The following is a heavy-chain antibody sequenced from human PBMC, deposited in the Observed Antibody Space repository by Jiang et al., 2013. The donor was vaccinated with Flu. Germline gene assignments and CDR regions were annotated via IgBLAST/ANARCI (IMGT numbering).Heavy chain of an antibody. CDR2: ISYDGSNK. Sequence: VQLVESGGGVVQPGRSLRLSCAASGFTFSSYGMHWVRQAPGKGLEWVAVISYDGSNKYYADSVKGRFTISRDNSKNTLYLQMNSLRAEDTAVYYCAKXRGTYVLPLYYYYG. CDR3: AKXRGTYVLPLYYYYG. D-gene: IGHD3-16*01. CDR1: GFTFSSYG. V-gene: IGHV3-30*18. J-gene: IGHJ6*01.